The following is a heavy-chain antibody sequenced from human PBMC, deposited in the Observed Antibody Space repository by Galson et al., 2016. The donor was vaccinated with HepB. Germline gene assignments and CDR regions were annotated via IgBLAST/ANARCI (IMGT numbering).Heavy chain of an antibody. CDR1: GFTFSRHW. D-gene: IGHD3-3*01. V-gene: IGHV3-74*01. Sequence: SLRLSCAASGFTFSRHWMYWVRQAPGKGLVWVSQINSDGSNINYADSVKGRLTISRDNADKTLYLQMNSLRGDDTAVYYCSTLRDFWSGWGQGTLVTVSP. J-gene: IGHJ4*02. CDR2: INSDGSNI. CDR3: STLRDFWSG.